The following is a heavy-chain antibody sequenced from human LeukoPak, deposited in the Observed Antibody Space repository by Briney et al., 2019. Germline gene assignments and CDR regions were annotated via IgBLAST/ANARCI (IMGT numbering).Heavy chain of an antibody. J-gene: IGHJ5*02. CDR2: IYYSGST. V-gene: IGHV4-39*01. CDR1: GGSISSSSYY. CDR3: ARHIVVVPAASSGWFDP. D-gene: IGHD2-2*01. Sequence: SETLSLTCTVSGGSISSSSYYWGWIRQPPGKGLEWIGSIYYSGSTYYNPSLKSRVTISVDTSKNQFSLKLSSVTAADTAVYYCARHIVVVPAASSGWFDPWGQGTLVTVSS.